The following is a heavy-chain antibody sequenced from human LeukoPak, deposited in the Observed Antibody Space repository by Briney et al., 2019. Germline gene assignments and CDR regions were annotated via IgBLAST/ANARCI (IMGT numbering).Heavy chain of an antibody. J-gene: IGHJ4*02. CDR1: GGSFSGYY. D-gene: IGHD3-16*02. Sequence: SETLSLTCAVYGGSFSGYYWSWIRQPPGKGLEWIGEINHGGSTNYNPSLKSRVTISVDTSKNQFSLKLSSVTAADTAVYYCARGDYVWGSYRSHHFDYWGQGTLVTVSS. V-gene: IGHV4-34*01. CDR2: INHGGST. CDR3: ARGDYVWGSYRSHHFDY.